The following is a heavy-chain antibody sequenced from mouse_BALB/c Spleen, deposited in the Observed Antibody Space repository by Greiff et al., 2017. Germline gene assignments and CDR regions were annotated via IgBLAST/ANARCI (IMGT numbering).Heavy chain of an antibody. CDR2: IYPGNGDT. J-gene: IGHJ2*01. Sequence: LQQSGAELVKPGASVKMSCKASGYTFTSYNMHWVKQTPGQGLEWIGAIYPGNGDTSYNQKFKGKATLTADKSSSTAYMQLSSLTSEDSAVYYCARDYFDYWGQGTTLTVSS. CDR1: GYTFTSYN. CDR3: ARDYFDY. V-gene: IGHV1-12*01.